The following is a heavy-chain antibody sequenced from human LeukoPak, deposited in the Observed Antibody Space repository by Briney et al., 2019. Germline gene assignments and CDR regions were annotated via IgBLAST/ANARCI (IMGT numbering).Heavy chain of an antibody. J-gene: IGHJ4*02. Sequence: GGSLRLSCAVSGFSVTNNYMSWVRQAPGKGLEWVSVFYVGGATYYADSVKGRFTISRDNSENTLYLQMKSLRADDTAVYYCAKYYAARSRSFDFWGQGTLVTVSS. D-gene: IGHD3-10*01. V-gene: IGHV3-53*01. CDR1: GFSVTNNY. CDR2: FYVGGAT. CDR3: AKYYAARSRSFDF.